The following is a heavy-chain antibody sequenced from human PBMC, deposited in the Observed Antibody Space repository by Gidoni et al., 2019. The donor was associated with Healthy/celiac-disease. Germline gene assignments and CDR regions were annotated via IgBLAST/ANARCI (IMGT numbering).Heavy chain of an antibody. Sequence: EVQLVEYGGGLVQPGGSRRLSCAASGFTFSSYWISWVRQAPGKGLEWVANIKQDGSEKYYVDSVKGRFTISRDNAKNSLYLQMNSLRAEDTAVYYCARGHAGAGYWGQGTLVTVSS. CDR1: GFTFSSYW. D-gene: IGHD1-26*01. J-gene: IGHJ4*02. CDR2: IKQDGSEK. CDR3: ARGHAGAGY. V-gene: IGHV3-7*01.